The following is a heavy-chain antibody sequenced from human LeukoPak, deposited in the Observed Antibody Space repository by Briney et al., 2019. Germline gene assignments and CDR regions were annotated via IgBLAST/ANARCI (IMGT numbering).Heavy chain of an antibody. Sequence: SESLSLTCTVSDDSITIYYWSWIRQPPGKGLEWIGYIYYSGSTNYNPSLKSRVTISVDTSKNQFSLKLSSVTAADTAVYYCARTPRMRCSGGSCGWFDPWGQGTLVTVSS. CDR1: DDSITIYY. V-gene: IGHV4-59*01. D-gene: IGHD2-15*01. CDR2: IYYSGST. CDR3: ARTPRMRCSGGSCGWFDP. J-gene: IGHJ5*02.